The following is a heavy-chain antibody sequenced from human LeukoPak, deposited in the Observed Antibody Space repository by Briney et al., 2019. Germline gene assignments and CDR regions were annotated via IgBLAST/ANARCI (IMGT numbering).Heavy chain of an antibody. CDR2: IIPILGIA. Sequence: SVKVSCKASGGTFSSYAISWVRQAPGQGLEWMGRIIPILGIANYAQKFQGRVTITADKSTSTAYMELSSPRSEDTAVYYCARDFGSGSYTDYWGQGTLVTVSS. CDR1: GGTFSSYA. CDR3: ARDFGSGSYTDY. J-gene: IGHJ4*02. V-gene: IGHV1-69*04. D-gene: IGHD3-10*01.